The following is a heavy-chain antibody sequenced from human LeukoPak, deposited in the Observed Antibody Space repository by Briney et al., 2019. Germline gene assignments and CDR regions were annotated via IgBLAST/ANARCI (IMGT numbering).Heavy chain of an antibody. Sequence: GGSLRLSCAASGFTVSSNYMSWVRQAPGKGLELVSVIYSADSTYYADSVKGRFTISRDNSKNTLYLQMNSLRAEDTAVYYCATVEYYDSSGSCYFQHWGQGTLPTVSS. D-gene: IGHD3-22*01. CDR3: ATVEYYDSSGSCYFQH. CDR1: GFTVSSNY. J-gene: IGHJ1*01. CDR2: IYSADST. V-gene: IGHV3-53*01.